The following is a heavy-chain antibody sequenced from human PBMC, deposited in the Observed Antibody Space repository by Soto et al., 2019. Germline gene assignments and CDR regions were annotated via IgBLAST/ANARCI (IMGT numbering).Heavy chain of an antibody. CDR2: IIPIFGTA. V-gene: IGHV1-69*06. CDR1: GGTFSSYA. D-gene: IGHD1-26*01. Sequence: SVKVSFKASGGTFSSYASSWVRQAPGQGLEWMGGIIPIFGTANYAQKFQGRVTITADKSTSTAYMELSSLRSEDTAVYYCARDEGGSYWANAFDIWGQGTMVTV. J-gene: IGHJ3*02. CDR3: ARDEGGSYWANAFDI.